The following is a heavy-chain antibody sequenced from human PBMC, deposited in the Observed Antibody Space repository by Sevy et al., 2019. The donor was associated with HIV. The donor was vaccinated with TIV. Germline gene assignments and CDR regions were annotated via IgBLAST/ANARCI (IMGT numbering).Heavy chain of an antibody. J-gene: IGHJ5*02. D-gene: IGHD3-16*01. Sequence: GSLRLSCAASGFTFSSYWMNWIRQAPGKGLEWVANLKQDGSEKYYVDSVKGRFTISRDNAKNSLYLEMNTLRAEDTAVYYCATSGGETWGQGTLVTVSS. CDR2: LKQDGSEK. V-gene: IGHV3-7*01. CDR1: GFTFSSYW. CDR3: ATSGGET.